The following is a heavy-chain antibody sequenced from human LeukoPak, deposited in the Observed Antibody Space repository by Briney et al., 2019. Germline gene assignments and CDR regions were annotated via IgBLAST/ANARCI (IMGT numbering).Heavy chain of an antibody. D-gene: IGHD2-15*01. CDR2: IGPYNGNT. J-gene: IGHJ4*02. CDR3: ARAGVAPSLLAFDY. CDR1: GYTFTSYG. V-gene: IGHV1-18*01. Sequence: VASVKVSCKASGYTFTSYGLSWVRQAPGQGLEWMGWIGPYNGNTNYAQKVQGRVTMTTDTSTSTAYMELRSLRSDDTAVYYCARAGVAPSLLAFDYWGQGALVTVSS.